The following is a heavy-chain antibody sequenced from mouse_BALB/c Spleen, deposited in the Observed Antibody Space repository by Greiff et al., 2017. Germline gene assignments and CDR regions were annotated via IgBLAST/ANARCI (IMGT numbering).Heavy chain of an antibody. D-gene: IGHD2-2*01. CDR3: ARHIYYGYDEAMDY. J-gene: IGHJ4*01. CDR1: GFTFSSYA. CDR2: ISSGGSYT. V-gene: IGHV5-9-3*01. Sequence: EVQVVESGGGLVKPGGSLKLSCAASGFTFSSYAMSWVRQTPEKRLEWVATISSGGSYTYYPDSVKGRFTISRDNAKNTLYLQMSSLRSEDTAMYYCARHIYYGYDEAMDYWGQGTSVTVSS.